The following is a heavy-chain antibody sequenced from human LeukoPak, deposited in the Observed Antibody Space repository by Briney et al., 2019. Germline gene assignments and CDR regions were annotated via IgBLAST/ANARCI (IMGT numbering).Heavy chain of an antibody. CDR3: ARDHDQYSNGI. CDR1: GFTFSSYG. D-gene: IGHD5-18*01. Sequence: GGSLRLSCAASGFTFSSYGMHWVRQAPGKGLEWVAVIWYDGSDKYYADSVKGRFTISRDNSKNTLYLQMNSLRVEDTAVYYCARDHDQYSNGIWGQGTLVTVSS. CDR2: IWYDGSDK. J-gene: IGHJ4*02. V-gene: IGHV3-33*01.